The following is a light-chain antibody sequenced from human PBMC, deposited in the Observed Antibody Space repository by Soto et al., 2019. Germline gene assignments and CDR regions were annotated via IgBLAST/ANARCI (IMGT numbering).Light chain of an antibody. CDR3: QQGHSMPFT. CDR2: AAS. CDR1: QSITNS. J-gene: IGKJ3*01. V-gene: IGKV1-39*01. Sequence: DIQMTQSPSSLSASVGDRATITCRASQSITNSLNRYQHKPGKAPTLVVYAASSLQSGLPSRFSGSGSGTDFTLTISSLQPEDFATYFGQQGHSMPFTFGRGTKVDSK.